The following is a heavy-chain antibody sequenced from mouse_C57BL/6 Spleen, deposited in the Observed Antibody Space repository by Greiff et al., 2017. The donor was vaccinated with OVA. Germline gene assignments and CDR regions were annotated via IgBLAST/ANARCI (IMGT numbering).Heavy chain of an antibody. Sequence: VQLQQSGPGMVKPSQSLSLTCTVTGYSITSGYDWHWIRHFPGNKLEWMGYISYSGSTNYNPSLKSRISITHDTSKNHFFLKLNSVTTEDTATYYCARTGTNWYFDVWGTGTTVTVSS. CDR2: ISYSGST. CDR3: ARTGTNWYFDV. CDR1: GYSITSGYD. D-gene: IGHD4-1*01. V-gene: IGHV3-1*01. J-gene: IGHJ1*03.